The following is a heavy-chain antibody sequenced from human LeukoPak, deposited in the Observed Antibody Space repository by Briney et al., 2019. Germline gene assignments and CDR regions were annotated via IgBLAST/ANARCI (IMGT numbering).Heavy chain of an antibody. J-gene: IGHJ4*02. CDR1: GFTFSSYS. V-gene: IGHV3-48*01. D-gene: IGHD7-27*01. Sequence: GSLRLSCAASGFTFSSYSMDWVRQAPGRGREWVSYSSSSSSTIYYADAVKGRFTISRDNAKNSLYLQMNSLRAEDTAVYYCAAWVAFDYWGQGTLVTVSS. CDR3: AAWVAFDY. CDR2: SSSSSSTI.